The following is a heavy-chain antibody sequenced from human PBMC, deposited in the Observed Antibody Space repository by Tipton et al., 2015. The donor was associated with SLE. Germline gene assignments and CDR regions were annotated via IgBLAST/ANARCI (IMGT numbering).Heavy chain of an antibody. CDR3: ASPWEGGGSGWFFDY. Sequence: GSLRLSCTVSGGSISSSSYYWGWIRQPPGKGLEWIGSIYYSGSTYQNPSLKSRVTLSVDTSKNQFSLKLSSVTAADTAVYYCASPWEGGGSGWFFDYWGQGTLVTVTS. V-gene: IGHV4-39*01. CDR1: GGSISSSSYY. D-gene: IGHD6-19*01. CDR2: IYYSGST. J-gene: IGHJ4*02.